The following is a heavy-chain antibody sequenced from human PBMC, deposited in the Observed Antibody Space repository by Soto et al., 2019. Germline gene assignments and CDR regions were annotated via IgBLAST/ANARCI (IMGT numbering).Heavy chain of an antibody. CDR1: GFTFSSYA. V-gene: IGHV3-23*01. CDR3: AKDSGSYYDYYYYGMDV. J-gene: IGHJ6*02. CDR2: ISGSGGST. Sequence: GGSLRLSCAASGFTFSSYAMSWVRQAPGKGLEWVSAISGSGGSTYYADSVKGRFTISRDNSKNTLYLQMNSLRAEDTAVYYCAKDSGSYYDYYYYGMDVWGQGTTVTVSS. D-gene: IGHD1-26*01.